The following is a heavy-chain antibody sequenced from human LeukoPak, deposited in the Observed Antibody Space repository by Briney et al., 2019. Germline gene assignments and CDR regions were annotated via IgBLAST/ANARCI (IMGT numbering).Heavy chain of an antibody. CDR1: GFTFSSYS. D-gene: IGHD3-22*01. CDR3: ARDSTPYYDSSGYPMAFDI. V-gene: IGHV3-21*01. Sequence: GGSLRLSCAASGFTFSSYSMNWVRQAPGKGREWVSSISSRSCIYYADSVKGRFTISRDNAKNSLYPQMNSLRAEDTAVYYCARDSTPYYDSSGYPMAFDIWGQGTMVTVSS. J-gene: IGHJ3*02. CDR2: ISSRSCI.